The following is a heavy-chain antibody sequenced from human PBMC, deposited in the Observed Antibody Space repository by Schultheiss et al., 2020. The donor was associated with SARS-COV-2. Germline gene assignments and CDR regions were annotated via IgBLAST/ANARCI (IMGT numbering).Heavy chain of an antibody. CDR1: GFTFSSYA. Sequence: GGSLRLSCAASGFTFSSYAMSWVRQAPGKGLEWVSVISASGRSTDYTDSVKGRFTISRDNSKNTLYLQVFSLRAEDTAVYYCAKGDTTGYSYQYFDYWGQGTLVTVSS. CDR3: AKGDTTGYSYQYFDY. D-gene: IGHD3-22*01. V-gene: IGHV3-23*01. CDR2: ISASGRST. J-gene: IGHJ4*02.